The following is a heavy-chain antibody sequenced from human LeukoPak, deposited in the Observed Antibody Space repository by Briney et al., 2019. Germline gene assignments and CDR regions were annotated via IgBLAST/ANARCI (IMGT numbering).Heavy chain of an antibody. D-gene: IGHD3-22*01. CDR3: ARVLYYYDSSGYYYDAFDI. CDR2: IYYSGST. CDR1: GGSISSYY. J-gene: IGHJ3*02. Sequence: KPSETLSLTCTVSGGSISSYYWSWIRQPPGKGLEWIGYIYYSGSTKYNPSLKSRVTISVDTSKNQFSLKLSSVTAADTAVYYCARVLYYYDSSGYYYDAFDIWGQGTMVTVSS. V-gene: IGHV4-59*01.